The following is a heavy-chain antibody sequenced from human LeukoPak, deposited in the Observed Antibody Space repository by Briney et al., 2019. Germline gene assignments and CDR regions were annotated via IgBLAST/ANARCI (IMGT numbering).Heavy chain of an antibody. CDR3: AKDERRGGPDDY. V-gene: IGHV3-23*01. J-gene: IGHJ4*02. Sequence: GGSLRLSCAASGFTFNHYGLSWVRQAPGKGLEWVSSISGTGGSTYYAESVKGRFTISRDNSKNTLFLQMNSLRAEDTAVYYCAKDERRGGPDDYWGQGTLVTVSS. D-gene: IGHD1-1*01. CDR2: ISGTGGST. CDR1: GFTFNHYG.